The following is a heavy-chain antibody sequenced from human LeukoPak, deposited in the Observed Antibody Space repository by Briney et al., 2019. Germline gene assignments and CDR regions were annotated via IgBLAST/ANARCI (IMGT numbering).Heavy chain of an antibody. CDR2: IYSDGNSI. CDR3: AKGGTTVVDY. J-gene: IGHJ4*02. Sequence: SGGSLRLSCAASGFTFSSYWMHWVRQAPGKGLVWVSRIYSDGNSITYADSVKGRFTISRDNAKNTLYLQMNSLRAEDTAVYYCAKGGTTVVDYWGQGTLVTVSS. CDR1: GFTFSSYW. D-gene: IGHD4-23*01. V-gene: IGHV3-74*01.